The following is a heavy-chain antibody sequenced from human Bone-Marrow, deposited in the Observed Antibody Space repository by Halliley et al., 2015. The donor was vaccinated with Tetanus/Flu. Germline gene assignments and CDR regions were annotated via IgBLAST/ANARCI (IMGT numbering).Heavy chain of an antibody. Sequence: LRLSCTVSGGSISTYYLSWIRQPPGKGLEWIGYIYYSENTNYNPSLKRRAIISVDTSKNQFSLRLTSVTAADTAVYYCASHSGWANFDYWGQGILVNVSS. J-gene: IGHJ4*02. CDR3: ASHSGWANFDY. V-gene: IGHV4-59*01. CDR1: GGSISTYY. CDR2: IYYSENT. D-gene: IGHD6-19*01.